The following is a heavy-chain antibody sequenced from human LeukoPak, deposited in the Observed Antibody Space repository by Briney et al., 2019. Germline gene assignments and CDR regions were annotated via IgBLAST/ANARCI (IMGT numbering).Heavy chain of an antibody. CDR2: VYGSGYT. D-gene: IGHD3-22*01. J-gene: IGHJ4*02. Sequence: SETLSLTCTVSGASISGWYWSWIRQPPGKGLEWIGYVYGSGYTNYNPSLKSRVTMSIDTSKNQFSLKLSSVTAADTAVYYCARMSSGYPYYFDYWGQGTLVTVSS. V-gene: IGHV4-59*01. CDR3: ARMSSGYPYYFDY. CDR1: GASISGWY.